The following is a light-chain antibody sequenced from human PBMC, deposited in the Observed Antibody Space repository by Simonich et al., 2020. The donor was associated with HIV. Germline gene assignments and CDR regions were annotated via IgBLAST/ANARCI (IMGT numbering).Light chain of an antibody. CDR3: QQYYSTPPT. V-gene: IGKV4-1*01. Sequence: IVMTQSPDSLAVSLGERATINCKSNQSILYSSNNKNYLAWYQQKAGQPPKLLIYWASTRESGVPDRFSGSGTATDFTLTISSLQAEDVAIYYCQQYYSTPPTFGQGTKVEIK. J-gene: IGKJ1*01. CDR1: QSILYSSNNKNY. CDR2: WAS.